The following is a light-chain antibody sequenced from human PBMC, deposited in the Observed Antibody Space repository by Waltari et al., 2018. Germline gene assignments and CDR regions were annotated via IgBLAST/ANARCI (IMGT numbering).Light chain of an antibody. CDR1: SGHSSNV. Sequence: QLVLTQSPSASASLGASVKLTCTLSSGHSSNVIAWRQQRPEKGPRYLMKVNSDGSHSKGDENPDRFPGSIPVAARYLSANTLQSQDGDDDFCQTGGNGTWLFVGGPTLTVL. CDR2: VNSDGSH. CDR3: QTGGNGTWL. J-gene: IGLJ3*02. V-gene: IGLV4-69*01.